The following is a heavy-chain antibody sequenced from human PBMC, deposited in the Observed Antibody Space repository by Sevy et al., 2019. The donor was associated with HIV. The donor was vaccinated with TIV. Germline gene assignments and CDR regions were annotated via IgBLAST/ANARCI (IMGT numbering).Heavy chain of an antibody. J-gene: IGHJ4*02. V-gene: IGHV3-23*01. CDR3: ARVPRYDEPYYFDY. CDR2: LIGGGSRT. D-gene: IGHD3-3*01. CDR1: GFPFSNFA. Sequence: GGSLRLSCAASGFPFSNFAMSWVRQAPGKGLEWVSTLIGGGSRTYYADSVTGRFIISRDNSRNTLYLQMNSLSAEDTAFYYCARVPRYDEPYYFDYWGQGALVTVSS.